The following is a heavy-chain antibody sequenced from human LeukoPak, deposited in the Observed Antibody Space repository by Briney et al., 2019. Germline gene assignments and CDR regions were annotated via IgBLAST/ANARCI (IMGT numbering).Heavy chain of an antibody. J-gene: IGHJ4*02. D-gene: IGHD3-10*01. Sequence: SETLSLTCAVSGYSISSGYYWGWIRQPPGKGREWIGSIYHSGSTYYNPSLKSRVTISVDTSKNQFSLKLSSVTAADAAVYYCAREFYYYGSGSLCDYWGQGTLVTVSS. V-gene: IGHV4-38-2*01. CDR3: AREFYYYGSGSLCDY. CDR2: IYHSGST. CDR1: GYSISSGYY.